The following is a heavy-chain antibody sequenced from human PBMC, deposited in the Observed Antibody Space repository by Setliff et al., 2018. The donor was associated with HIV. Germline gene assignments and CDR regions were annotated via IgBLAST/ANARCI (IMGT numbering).Heavy chain of an antibody. CDR2: IIPILGIA. Sequence: ASVKVSCKASGGTFSSYAISWVRQAPGQGLEWMGGIIPILGIANYAQKFQGRVTMTRDTSISTAYMELSSLRSDDTAVYYCARDRGGSWTFDHWGQGTLVTVSS. J-gene: IGHJ4*02. D-gene: IGHD2-15*01. V-gene: IGHV1-69*10. CDR1: GGTFSSYA. CDR3: ARDRGGSWTFDH.